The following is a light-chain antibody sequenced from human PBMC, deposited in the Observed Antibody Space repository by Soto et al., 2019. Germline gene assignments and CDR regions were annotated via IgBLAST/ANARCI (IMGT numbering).Light chain of an antibody. V-gene: IGKV3-20*01. J-gene: IGKJ2*01. CDR2: DAS. CDR3: HHYGYGADT. Sequence: EVVLTQSPGTLSLSPGERATLSCRASETVGSNYLAWYQQQPGQAPRLLIFDASSRATGIPDRFSGSGSGTEFSITFRGLEPEDSAVYFCHHYGYGADTFGQGTKLEI. CDR1: ETVGSNY.